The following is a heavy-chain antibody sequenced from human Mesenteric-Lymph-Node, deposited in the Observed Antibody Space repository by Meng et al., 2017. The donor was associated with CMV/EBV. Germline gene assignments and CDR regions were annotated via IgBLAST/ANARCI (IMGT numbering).Heavy chain of an antibody. Sequence: SVKVSCKASGGTFSSYAISWVRQAPGQGLEWMGGIIPILGIANYAQKFQGRVTMTTNTSTSTAYMELRSLRSDDTAVYYCARDFWSGYYNSAEYFHHWGQGTLVTVSS. CDR2: IIPILGIA. V-gene: IGHV1-69*10. D-gene: IGHD3-3*01. CDR3: ARDFWSGYYNSAEYFHH. CDR1: GGTFSSYA. J-gene: IGHJ1*01.